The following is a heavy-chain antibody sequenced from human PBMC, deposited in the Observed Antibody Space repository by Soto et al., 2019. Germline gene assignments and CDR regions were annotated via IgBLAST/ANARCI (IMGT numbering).Heavy chain of an antibody. CDR1: GYTLTELS. V-gene: IGHV1-24*01. CDR2: FDPEDGER. D-gene: IGHD3-3*01. CDR3: ATISVFGPKVFYYGMDV. Sequence: ASVKVSCKVSGYTLTELSIHWVRQAPGKGLEWMGSFDPEDGERIYAQKFQGRVTMSEDTSTDTAYMDLSSLRSEDTAVYYCATISVFGPKVFYYGMDVWGQGTTVTVSS. J-gene: IGHJ6*02.